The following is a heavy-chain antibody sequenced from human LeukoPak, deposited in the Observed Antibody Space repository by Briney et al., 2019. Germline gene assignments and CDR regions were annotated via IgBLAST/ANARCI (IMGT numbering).Heavy chain of an antibody. CDR3: AKRIQSAMATGY. D-gene: IGHD5-18*01. J-gene: IGHJ4*02. V-gene: IGHV3-21*04. CDR1: EFSVGSNY. Sequence: PGGSLRLSCAASEFSVGSNYMTWVRQAPGKGLEWLSSISSSSSNGFIYYADSVKGRFTISRDNAKNSLFLQMNSLRAEDTAVYYCAKRIQSAMATGYWGQGTLVTVSS. CDR2: ISSSSSNGFI.